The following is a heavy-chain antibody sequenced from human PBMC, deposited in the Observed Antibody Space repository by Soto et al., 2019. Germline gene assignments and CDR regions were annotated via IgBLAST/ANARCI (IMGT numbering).Heavy chain of an antibody. CDR3: AIGTDIVLMVYATDAFDI. CDR1: GFTFSSYG. D-gene: IGHD2-8*01. CDR2: IWYDGSNK. Sequence: GGSLRLSCAASGFTFSSYGMHWVRQAPGKGQEWVAVIWYDGSNKYYADSVKGRFTISRDNSKNTLYLQMNSLRAEDTAVYYCAIGTDIVLMVYATDAFDIWGQGTMVTVSS. V-gene: IGHV3-33*01. J-gene: IGHJ3*02.